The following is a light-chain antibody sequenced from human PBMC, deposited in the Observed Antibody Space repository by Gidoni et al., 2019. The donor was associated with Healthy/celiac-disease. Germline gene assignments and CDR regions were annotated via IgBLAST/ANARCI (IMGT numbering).Light chain of an antibody. CDR2: DAS. CDR1: QDISHD. CDR3: QQYDTLPLT. Sequence: PSSLSASAGDRVAITCQASQDISHDLNWYQQKPRKAPKLLIYDASNLETGVPSRFSGSGSGTDFTFTISSLQPDDIATYYCQQYDTLPLTFGGXTKVEIK. J-gene: IGKJ4*01. V-gene: IGKV1-33*01.